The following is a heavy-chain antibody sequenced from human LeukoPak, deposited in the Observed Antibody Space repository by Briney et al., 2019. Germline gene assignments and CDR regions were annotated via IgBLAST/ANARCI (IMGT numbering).Heavy chain of an antibody. Sequence: SETLSLTCTVSGGSISSSSYYWGWIRQPPGKGLEWIGTIYYRGSTYYNPSLKSRVTISVDTSKNQFSLKLSSVTAADTAVYYCAGQYYDFWSGYGEEENWFDPWGQGTLVTVSS. J-gene: IGHJ5*02. D-gene: IGHD3-3*01. CDR1: GGSISSSSYY. CDR2: IYYRGST. V-gene: IGHV4-39*07. CDR3: AGQYYDFWSGYGEEENWFDP.